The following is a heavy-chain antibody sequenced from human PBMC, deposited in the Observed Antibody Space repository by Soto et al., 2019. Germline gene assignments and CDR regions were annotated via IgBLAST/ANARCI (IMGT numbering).Heavy chain of an antibody. CDR3: ARVNRYCSGGSCLHYYYYGMDV. J-gene: IGHJ6*02. CDR1: GGSISSGDYY. V-gene: IGHV4-30-4*01. CDR2: IYYSGST. Sequence: QVPLQESGPGLVKPSQTLSLTCTVSGGSISSGDYYWSWIRQPPGKGLEWIGYIYYSGSTYYNPSLKSRVTISVDTSKNQFSLKLSSVTAADTAVYYCARVNRYCSGGSCLHYYYYGMDVWGQGTTVTVSS. D-gene: IGHD2-15*01.